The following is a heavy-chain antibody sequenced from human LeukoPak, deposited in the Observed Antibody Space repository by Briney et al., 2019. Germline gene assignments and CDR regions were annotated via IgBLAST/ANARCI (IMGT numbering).Heavy chain of an antibody. D-gene: IGHD6-13*01. Sequence: GGSLRLSCAASGFTFSNYGMHWVRQASGKGLEWVGRIRGKANSYATSYAASVKGRFTISRDDSKNTAYLQMNGLKTEDTAVYYCTRHMGGIPPDYWGQGTLVTVSS. CDR2: IRGKANSYAT. J-gene: IGHJ4*02. CDR3: TRHMGGIPPDY. V-gene: IGHV3-73*01. CDR1: GFTFSNYG.